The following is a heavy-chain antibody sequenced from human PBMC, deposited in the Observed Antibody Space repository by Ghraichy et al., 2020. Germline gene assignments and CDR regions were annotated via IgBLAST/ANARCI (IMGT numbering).Heavy chain of an antibody. Sequence: GGSLRLSCAASGFTFSSYGMHWVRQAPGKGLEWVAVISYDGSNKYYADSVKGRFTISRDNSKNTLYLQMNSLRAEDTAVYYCAKVGGYGDYYYYYYGMDVWGQGTTVTVSS. V-gene: IGHV3-30*18. CDR2: ISYDGSNK. D-gene: IGHD4-17*01. J-gene: IGHJ6*02. CDR1: GFTFSSYG. CDR3: AKVGGYGDYYYYYYGMDV.